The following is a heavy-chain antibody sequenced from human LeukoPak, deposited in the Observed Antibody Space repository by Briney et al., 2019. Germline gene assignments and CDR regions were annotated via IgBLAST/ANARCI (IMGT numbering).Heavy chain of an antibody. CDR2: INWNGGST. V-gene: IGHV3-20*04. CDR1: GFTFDDYG. CDR3: ARDGDYDSPGYYYYMDV. D-gene: IGHD4-17*01. J-gene: IGHJ6*03. Sequence: GGSLRLSCAASGFTFDDYGMSWVRQAPGKGLEWVSGINWNGGSTGYADSVKGRFTISRDNAKNSLYLQMNSLRAGDTAVYYCARDGDYDSPGYYYYMDVWGKGTTVTVSS.